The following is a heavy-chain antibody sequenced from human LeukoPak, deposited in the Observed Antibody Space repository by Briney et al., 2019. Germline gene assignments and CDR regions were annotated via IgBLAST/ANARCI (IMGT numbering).Heavy chain of an antibody. CDR2: IYHSGST. CDR3: ARGPYGDCAGD. CDR1: GYSISSGYY. J-gene: IGHJ4*02. D-gene: IGHD4-17*01. Sequence: SETLSLTCAVSGYSISSGYYWGWIRQPPGKGLEWIESIYHSGSTYYNPSLKSRVTTSVDTSKNQFSLKLSSATAADTAVYYCARGPYGDCAGDWGQGTLVTVSS. V-gene: IGHV4-38-2*01.